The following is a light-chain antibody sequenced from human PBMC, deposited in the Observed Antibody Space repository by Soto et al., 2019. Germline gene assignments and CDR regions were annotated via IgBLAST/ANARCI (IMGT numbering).Light chain of an antibody. CDR3: QQYGSSSCT. V-gene: IGKV3-20*01. CDR2: GAS. J-gene: IGKJ1*01. CDR1: QSVSSNY. Sequence: EIVLTQSPGTLSLSPGERATLSCRASQSVSSNYLAWYQQKPGQAPRLLIYGASSRATGIPDRFSGSGSGTDFTLTISRLEPEDFAVYYCQQYGSSSCTFGQGTKVDIK.